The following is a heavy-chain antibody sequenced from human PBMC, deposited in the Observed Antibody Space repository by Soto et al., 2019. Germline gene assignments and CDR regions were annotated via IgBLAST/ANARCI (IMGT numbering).Heavy chain of an antibody. V-gene: IGHV4-31*03. CDR1: GGSISSGGYY. CDR2: IYYSGST. Sequence: SETLSLTCTVSGGSISSGGYYWSWIRQHPGKGLEWIGYIYYSGSTYYNPSLKSRVTISVDTSKNQFSLKLSSVTAADTAVYYCARENYNFLTNYYVNWFDPWGQGTLVTVS. J-gene: IGHJ5*02. D-gene: IGHD3-9*01. CDR3: ARENYNFLTNYYVNWFDP.